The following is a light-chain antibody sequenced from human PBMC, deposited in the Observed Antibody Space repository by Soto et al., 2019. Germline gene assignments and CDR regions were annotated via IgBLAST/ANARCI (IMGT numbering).Light chain of an antibody. V-gene: IGLV2-14*03. CDR1: SSNVGGYNA. Sequence: QSALTQPASVSGSPGESITISCTGTSSNVGGYNAVSGYQHHPGKAPKLILYAVGARPSGVSYRFSGSKSGNTASLTIDGLQAEDEDDYFCRSFTSSMTNVFGSGTKLT. CDR3: RSFTSSMTNV. J-gene: IGLJ1*01. CDR2: AVG.